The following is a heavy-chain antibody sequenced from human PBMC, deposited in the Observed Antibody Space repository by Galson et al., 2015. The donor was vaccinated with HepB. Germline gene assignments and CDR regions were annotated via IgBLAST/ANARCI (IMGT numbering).Heavy chain of an antibody. CDR2: ISYDGSNK. CDR3: AKETQIDYYDSSGPGFDP. CDR1: GFTFSSYG. Sequence: SLRLSCAASGFTFSSYGMHWVRQAPGKGLEWVAVISYDGSNKYYADSVKGRFTISRDNSKNTLYLQMNSLRAEDTAVYYCAKETQIDYYDSSGPGFDPWGQGTLVTVSS. D-gene: IGHD3-22*01. V-gene: IGHV3-30*18. J-gene: IGHJ5*02.